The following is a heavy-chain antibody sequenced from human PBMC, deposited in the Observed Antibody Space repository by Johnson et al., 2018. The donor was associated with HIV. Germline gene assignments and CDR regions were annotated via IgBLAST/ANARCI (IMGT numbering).Heavy chain of an antibody. D-gene: IGHD6-6*01. CDR1: GFTFSNAW. Sequence: EVQVVESGGGLVKPGGSLRLSCAASGFTFSNAWMSWVRQAPGKGLEWVSGINWNGGSTDYADSVKGRFTISRDNAKNSLYLQMNSLRAEDTAVYYCARRSLVGQLGDDAFDIWGQGTMVTVSS. V-gene: IGHV3-20*04. CDR2: INWNGGST. J-gene: IGHJ3*02. CDR3: ARRSLVGQLGDDAFDI.